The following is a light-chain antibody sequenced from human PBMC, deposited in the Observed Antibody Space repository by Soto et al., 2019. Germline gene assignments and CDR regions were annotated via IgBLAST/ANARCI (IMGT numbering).Light chain of an antibody. CDR1: QSVSSN. Sequence: EIVMTQYPATLSVSPGERATLSCRASQSVSSNLAWYQQKPGQAPRLLIYGASTRATGIPARFSGSGSGTEFTLTISSLPSEDFAVYYCQQHNNGPPTFGQGTKVEIK. V-gene: IGKV3-15*01. CDR3: QQHNNGPPT. J-gene: IGKJ1*01. CDR2: GAS.